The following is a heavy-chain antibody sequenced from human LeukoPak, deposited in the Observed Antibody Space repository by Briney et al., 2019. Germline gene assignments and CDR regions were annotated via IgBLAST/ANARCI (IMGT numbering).Heavy chain of an antibody. CDR3: ARGGYSYDFDSFDI. V-gene: IGHV3-21*01. J-gene: IGHJ3*02. D-gene: IGHD5-18*01. Sequence: GGSLRLSCAASGFTFSSYSMNWVRQAPGKGLEWVASISSSSSYIYYADSVKGRFTISRDNAKNSLYLQMNSLRAEDTAVYYCARGGYSYDFDSFDIWGQGTMVTVSS. CDR1: GFTFSSYS. CDR2: ISSSSSYI.